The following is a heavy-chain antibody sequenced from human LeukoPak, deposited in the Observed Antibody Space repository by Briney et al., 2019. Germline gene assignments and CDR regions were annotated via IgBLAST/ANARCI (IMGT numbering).Heavy chain of an antibody. CDR2: IYSGGST. Sequence: GGSLRLSCAASGFTVSSNYMSWVRQAPGKGLEWVSVIYSGGSTYYADSVKGRFTISRDNSKNTLFLQMNSLRADDTAVYYCAREGTQITMVRGVTSVGMDVWGQGTTVTVSS. CDR1: GFTVSSNY. D-gene: IGHD3-10*01. CDR3: AREGTQITMVRGVTSVGMDV. J-gene: IGHJ6*02. V-gene: IGHV3-66*01.